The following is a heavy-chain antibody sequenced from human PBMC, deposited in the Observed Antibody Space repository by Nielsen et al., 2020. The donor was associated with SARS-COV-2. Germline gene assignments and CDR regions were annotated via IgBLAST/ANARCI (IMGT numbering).Heavy chain of an antibody. CDR1: GFNFSSYA. CDR2: ISRGGGTT. J-gene: IGHJ4*02. Sequence: GGSLRLSCAASGFNFSSYAMSWVRQAPGKGLEWVSGISRGGGTTHYADSVKGRFTISRDNSKNTLYLNMKSLRAEDSALYYCAKDYLRRLFYVDVLDYWAREPWSPFPQ. V-gene: IGHV3-23*01. D-gene: IGHD3-16*01. CDR3: AKDYLRRLFYVDVLDY.